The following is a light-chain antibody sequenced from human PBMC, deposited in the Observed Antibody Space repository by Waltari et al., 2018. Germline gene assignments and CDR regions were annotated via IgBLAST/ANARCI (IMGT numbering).Light chain of an antibody. CDR1: QGISKF. V-gene: IGKV1-16*01. Sequence: DIQMTQSPSSLAASVGDRVTITCRASQGISKFLAWFRQKPGKAPESLIYGASSLQSGGPSRFSGSGSGTDFTLTISSLQPEDFASYYCQQYKTFPLTFGGGTKVEIK. CDR3: QQYKTFPLT. J-gene: IGKJ4*01. CDR2: GAS.